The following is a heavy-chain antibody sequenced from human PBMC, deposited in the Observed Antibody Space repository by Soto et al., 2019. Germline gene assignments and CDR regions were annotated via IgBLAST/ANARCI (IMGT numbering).Heavy chain of an antibody. D-gene: IGHD2-21*02. CDR1: GFTFSSYA. J-gene: IGHJ3*02. CDR2: ISYDGSNK. CDR3: ARDSAVIVVVTGVPGDAFDI. V-gene: IGHV3-30-3*01. Sequence: GGSLRLSCAASGFTFSSYAMHWVRQAPGKGLEWVAVISYDGSNKYYADSVKGRFTISRDNSKNTLYLQMNSLRAEDTAVYYCARDSAVIVVVTGVPGDAFDIWGQGTTVTVSS.